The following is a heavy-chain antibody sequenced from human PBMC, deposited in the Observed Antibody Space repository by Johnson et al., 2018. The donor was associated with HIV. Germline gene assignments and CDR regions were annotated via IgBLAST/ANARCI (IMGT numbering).Heavy chain of an antibody. J-gene: IGHJ3*02. D-gene: IGHD2-2*01. Sequence: QVQLVESGGGVVQPGRSLRLSCVASGFTFSTYTMHWVRQAPGKGLEWVALISYDGNSRYYADSVKGRFTISRDNSKNTLYLQMNSQRSEDTAVYYCARPEIVEIPAGAFDIWGQGTMVTVSS. V-gene: IGHV3-30*04. CDR1: GFTFSTYT. CDR2: ISYDGNSR. CDR3: ARPEIVEIPAGAFDI.